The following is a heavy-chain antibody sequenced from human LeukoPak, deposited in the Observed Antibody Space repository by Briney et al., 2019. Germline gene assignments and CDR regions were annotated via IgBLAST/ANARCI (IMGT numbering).Heavy chain of an antibody. CDR2: IYSGGST. CDR1: GFSVSINY. D-gene: IGHD3-16*02. V-gene: IGHV3-66*01. CDR3: GYTNNFYH. J-gene: IGHJ4*02. Sequence: AGGSLRLSCAVSGFSVSINYMSWVRQAPGKGLEWVAIIYSGGSTYYADSVKGRFTISRDDGQSSLSLHMNTVRAEDTAVYYCGYTNNFYHWGQGALVVVSA.